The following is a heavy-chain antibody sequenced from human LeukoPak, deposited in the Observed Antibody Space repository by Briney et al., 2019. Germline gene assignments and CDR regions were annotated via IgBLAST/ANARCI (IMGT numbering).Heavy chain of an antibody. Sequence: PSETLSLTCAVYGGSFSGYYWSWIRQPPGKGLEWIGEINHSGSTNYNPSLKSRVTISVDTSKNQFSLKLSSVTAADTAVYYCVRPLRYYGSGSYDAFDIWGQGTMVTVSS. CDR3: VRPLRYYGSGSYDAFDI. V-gene: IGHV4-34*01. D-gene: IGHD3-10*01. CDR2: INHSGST. J-gene: IGHJ3*02. CDR1: GGSFSGYY.